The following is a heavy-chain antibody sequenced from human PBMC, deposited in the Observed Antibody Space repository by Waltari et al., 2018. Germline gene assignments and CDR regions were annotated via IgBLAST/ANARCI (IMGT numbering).Heavy chain of an antibody. Sequence: QVQLQESGPGLVKSSETLSLTCTVSGVSVSSNFWNWIRQAPGKGPEWIGYIRHTGDTKQNPSLKSRVTMSVDTSRNDFSLRLSSVTAADTAVYYCALWESGWRAFRFWGQGTLGTVSS. CDR2: IRHTGDT. CDR1: GVSVSSNF. V-gene: IGHV4-59*08. CDR3: ALWESGWRAFRF. D-gene: IGHD6-19*01. J-gene: IGHJ4*03.